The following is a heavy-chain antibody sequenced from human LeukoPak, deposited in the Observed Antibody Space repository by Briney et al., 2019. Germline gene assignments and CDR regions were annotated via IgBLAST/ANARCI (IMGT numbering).Heavy chain of an antibody. V-gene: IGHV4-61*01. J-gene: IGHJ6*03. Sequence: PSETLSLTCIVSGYSISSGYYWGWIRQPPGKGLEWIGYIYYSGSTNYNPSLKSRVTISVDTSKNQFSLKLSSVTAADTAVYYCARGGTATNYYYYYYMDVWGKGTTVTISS. CDR3: ARGGTATNYYYYYYMDV. CDR2: IYYSGST. D-gene: IGHD5-18*01. CDR1: GYSISSGYY.